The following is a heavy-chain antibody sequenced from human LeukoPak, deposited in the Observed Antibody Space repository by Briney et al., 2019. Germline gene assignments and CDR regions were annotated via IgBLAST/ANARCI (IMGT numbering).Heavy chain of an antibody. CDR3: ARLSGSYLDC. CDR2: IWYDGSKK. Sequence: GGSLRLSCAASGFRFSNDGMHWVRQAPGKGLEWVALIWYDGSKKYYADSVKGRFTISRDNSKNTLSLQMNSLRAEDTAVYYCARLSGSYLDCWGQGTLVTVSS. CDR1: GFRFSNDG. V-gene: IGHV3-33*01. D-gene: IGHD1-26*01. J-gene: IGHJ4*02.